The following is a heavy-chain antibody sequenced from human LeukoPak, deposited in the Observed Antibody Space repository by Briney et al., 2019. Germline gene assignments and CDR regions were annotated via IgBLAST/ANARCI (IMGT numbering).Heavy chain of an antibody. D-gene: IGHD6-13*01. CDR2: ISGSGGNT. V-gene: IGHV3-23*01. Sequence: PGGSLRLSCAASGFTFSNYAMSWVRQAPGQGLEWVSTISGSGGNTYYADSVKGRFTISRDNSKNTLYLQMNSLRAEDTAVYYCAESIAAAGSGYFDYWGQGTLVTVSS. J-gene: IGHJ4*02. CDR3: AESIAAAGSGYFDY. CDR1: GFTFSNYA.